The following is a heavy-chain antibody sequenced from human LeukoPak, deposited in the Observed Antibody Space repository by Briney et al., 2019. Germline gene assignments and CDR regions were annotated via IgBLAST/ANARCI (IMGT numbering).Heavy chain of an antibody. J-gene: IGHJ4*02. V-gene: IGHV4-31*03. CDR1: GTSISSDVPL. CDR3: AIGGRDGRDY. CDR2: ISYTGST. Sequence: SETLSLTCTVPGTSISSDVPLWSWIRQHPGKGLEWIGCISYTGSTNHNPSLKSRTTISVDTSENHFSLKLSSVTAADTAVYYCAIGGRDGRDYWGQGTLVTVSS. D-gene: IGHD3-16*01.